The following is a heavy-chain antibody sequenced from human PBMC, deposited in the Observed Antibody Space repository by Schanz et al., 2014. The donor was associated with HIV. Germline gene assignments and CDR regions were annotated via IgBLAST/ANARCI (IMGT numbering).Heavy chain of an antibody. J-gene: IGHJ3*02. CDR1: GFTITSYG. V-gene: IGHV3-23*04. CDR2: IRAGVGTA. CDR3: AIRTPMISFGAFDI. D-gene: IGHD3-16*01. Sequence: VQLVESGGGVVQPGGSLRLSCAVSGFTITSYGMSWVRQAPGKGLEWVSTIRAGVGTASYADSVKGRFTISRDNSKKMLFLQMNRLRAEDTAVYYCAIRTPMISFGAFDIWGRGTMVTVSP.